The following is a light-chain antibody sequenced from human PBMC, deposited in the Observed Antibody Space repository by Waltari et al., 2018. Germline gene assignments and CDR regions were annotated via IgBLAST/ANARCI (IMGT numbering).Light chain of an antibody. CDR1: QSLVYSDGNTY. J-gene: IGKJ2*01. Sequence: VVLTQSPLSLPVTPGQPASISCSPSQSLVYSDGNTYLNWFQQRPGQSPRRLLSKISNRDSGVPDRFSGSGSGTDSTLKISRVEAEDVGIYYCMHGGHWPYTFGQGTELEIE. CDR3: MHGGHWPYT. CDR2: KIS. V-gene: IGKV2-30*01.